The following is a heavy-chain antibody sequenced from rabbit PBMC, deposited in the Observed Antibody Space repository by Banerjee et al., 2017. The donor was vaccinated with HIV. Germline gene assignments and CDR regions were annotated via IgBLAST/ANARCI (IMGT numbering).Heavy chain of an antibody. D-gene: IGHD4-1*01. J-gene: IGHJ4*01. Sequence: QEQLVESGGGLVQPEGSLTLTCKASGFTLSSYWMWWVRQAPGKGLEWIACINTSSGNTVYASWAKGRFTISKTSSTTVTLQMTSLTAADTATYFCARDLAGVIGWNFNLWGPGTLVT. CDR3: ARDLAGVIGWNFNL. CDR2: INTSSGNT. CDR1: GFTLSSYW. V-gene: IGHV1S45*01.